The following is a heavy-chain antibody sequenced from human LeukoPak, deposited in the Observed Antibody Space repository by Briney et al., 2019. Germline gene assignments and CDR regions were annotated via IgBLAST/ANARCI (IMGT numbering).Heavy chain of an antibody. J-gene: IGHJ4*02. Sequence: PGGSLRLSCAGSGFSFNNYWLHWVRQAPGKGLVWVSRISIDGSDTSYADSVKGRFTISRDTSKNTVSLQMNSLRVEDTAMYYCTRDQMNYWGQGTLVTVSS. D-gene: IGHD5-24*01. CDR3: TRDQMNY. V-gene: IGHV3-74*01. CDR2: ISIDGSDT. CDR1: GFSFNNYW.